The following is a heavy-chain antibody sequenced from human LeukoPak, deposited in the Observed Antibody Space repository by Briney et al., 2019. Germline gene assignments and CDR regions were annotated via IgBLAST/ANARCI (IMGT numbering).Heavy chain of an antibody. V-gene: IGHV3-23*01. D-gene: IGHD3-9*01. CDR3: ARTDYYDILTGYYDHYYFDY. CDR2: ISGSGGKT. J-gene: IGHJ4*02. CDR1: GFTFSSYF. Sequence: GGSLRLTCAASGFTFSSYFMSWVRQAPGKGLEWVSSISGSGGKTYYTDSVKGRFTISRDKSKNTLYLQMNSLRAEDTAVYYCARTDYYDILTGYYDHYYFDYWGQGTLVTVSS.